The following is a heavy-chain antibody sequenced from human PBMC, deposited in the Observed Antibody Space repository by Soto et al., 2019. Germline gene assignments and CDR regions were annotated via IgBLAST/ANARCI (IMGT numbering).Heavy chain of an antibody. CDR2: IYSTDKT. J-gene: IGHJ4*02. D-gene: IGHD4-17*01. V-gene: IGHV4-39*01. Sequence: SETLSLTCSVSGVSISSSSYSLGWIRQPPGKGLEWIATIYSTDKTYYNPSLLSRVTISVDTSMNELSLKLSSVTAADTAVYYCARRYGGTLDYWGQGTLVTVSS. CDR3: ARRYGGTLDY. CDR1: GVSISSSSYS.